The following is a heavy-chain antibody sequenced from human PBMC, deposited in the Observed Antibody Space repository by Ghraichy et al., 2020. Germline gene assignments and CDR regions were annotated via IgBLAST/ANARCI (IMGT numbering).Heavy chain of an antibody. Sequence: SCAASGFTFSSYAMSWVRQAPGKGLEWVSAISGSGGSTYYADSVKGRFTISRDNSKNTLYLQMNSLRAEDTAVYYCAKDVQEQLGGFDIWGQGTMVTVSS. J-gene: IGHJ3*02. CDR1: GFTFSSYA. D-gene: IGHD6-13*01. CDR3: AKDVQEQLGGFDI. V-gene: IGHV3-23*01. CDR2: ISGSGGST.